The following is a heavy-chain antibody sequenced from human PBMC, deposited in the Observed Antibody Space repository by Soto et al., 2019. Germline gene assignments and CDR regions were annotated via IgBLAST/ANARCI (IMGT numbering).Heavy chain of an antibody. CDR3: ARKSILGRGFTVDRINYYYYGMDV. Sequence: SETLSLTCAVYGGSFSGYYWSWIRQPPGKGLEWIGEINHSGSTNYNPSLKSRVTISVDTSKNQFSLKLSSVTAADTAVYYCARKSILGRGFTVDRINYYYYGMDVWGQGTTVTVSS. J-gene: IGHJ6*02. D-gene: IGHD3-16*01. V-gene: IGHV4-34*01. CDR1: GGSFSGYY. CDR2: INHSGST.